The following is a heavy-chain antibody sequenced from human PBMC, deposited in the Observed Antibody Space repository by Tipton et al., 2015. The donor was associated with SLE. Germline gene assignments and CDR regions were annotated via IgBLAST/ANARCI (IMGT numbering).Heavy chain of an antibody. J-gene: IGHJ6*02. CDR1: GFTFDDYA. D-gene: IGHD3-10*01. CDR3: ARIGITMVQGVMGYYGMDV. V-gene: IGHV3-9*01. Sequence: SLRLSCAASGFTFDDYAMHWVRQAPEKGLEWVSGISWNSGSIGYADSVKGRFTISRDNAKNSLYLQMNSLRAEDTALYYCARIGITMVQGVMGYYGMDVWGQGTTVTVSS. CDR2: ISWNSGSI.